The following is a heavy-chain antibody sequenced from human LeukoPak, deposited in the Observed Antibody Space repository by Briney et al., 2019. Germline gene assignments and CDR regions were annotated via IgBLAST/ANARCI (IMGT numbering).Heavy chain of an antibody. J-gene: IGHJ4*02. Sequence: SETLSLTCTVSGGSISSYYWSWIRQPPGKGLEWIGYIYYSGSTNYNSSLKSRVTISVDTSKTQFSLKLSSVTAADTAVYYCARLMGAASGKGFDYWGQGTLVTVSS. D-gene: IGHD2-15*01. CDR1: GGSISSYY. CDR2: IYYSGST. CDR3: ARLMGAASGKGFDY. V-gene: IGHV4-59*01.